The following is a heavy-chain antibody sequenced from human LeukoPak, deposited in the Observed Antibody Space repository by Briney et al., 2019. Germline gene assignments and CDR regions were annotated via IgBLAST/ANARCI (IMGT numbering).Heavy chain of an antibody. J-gene: IGHJ5*02. Sequence: PSETLSLTCTVSGASISSYYWRWIRQPPGKGRGWVGYIYYSGSTDYNPSLKSRVTRPVDTSKNQFSLKLSSVTAADTAIYYCARHWEFYSSGSIHPWGKGTLVPVSS. D-gene: IGHD3-10*01. CDR1: GASISSYY. V-gene: IGHV4-59*08. CDR2: IYYSGST. CDR3: ARHWEFYSSGSIHP.